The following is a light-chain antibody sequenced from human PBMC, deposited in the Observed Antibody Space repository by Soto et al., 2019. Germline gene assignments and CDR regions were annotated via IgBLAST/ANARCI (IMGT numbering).Light chain of an antibody. CDR2: GNS. J-gene: IGLJ1*01. Sequence: QSVLTQPPSVSGAPGQRVTISCTGSSSNIGAHYDVHWYQQLPGTAPKLLIYGNSNQPSGVPDRFSGSKSGASASLAITGLQAEDEADYYCQSYDSSLSAYVFGAGTKLTVL. CDR1: SSNIGAHYD. V-gene: IGLV1-40*01. CDR3: QSYDSSLSAYV.